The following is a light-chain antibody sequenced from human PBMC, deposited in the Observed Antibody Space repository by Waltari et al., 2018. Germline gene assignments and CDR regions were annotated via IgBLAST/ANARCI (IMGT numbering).Light chain of an antibody. V-gene: IGKV2-28*01. J-gene: IGKJ1*01. CDR3: MQALQTPWT. CDR2: LGS. CDR1: QSLLHTNAYNY. Sequence: DIVMTQSPLSLPVTPGEPASISCRASQSLLHTNAYNYLDWYLQKPGQSPQLLIYLGSNRASGVPDRFSGSGSGTDFTLKISRVEAEDVGVYYCMQALQTPWTFGQGTKVGIK.